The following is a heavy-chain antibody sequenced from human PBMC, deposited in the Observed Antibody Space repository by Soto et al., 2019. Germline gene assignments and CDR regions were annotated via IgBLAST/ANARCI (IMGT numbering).Heavy chain of an antibody. J-gene: IGHJ4*02. CDR1: GFTFSSYA. CDR3: AKDRSFPYYFEY. CDR2: ISGSGSST. V-gene: IGHV3-23*01. D-gene: IGHD1-26*01. Sequence: EVQLLESGGQLIQPGGSLRLSCAASGFTFSSYAMSWVRQAPGKGLEWVSAISGSGSSTYYADSVKGRFTISRDNSKNTLHLEMNSLRADDTAICYCAKDRSFPYYFEYWGQGTLVTVSS.